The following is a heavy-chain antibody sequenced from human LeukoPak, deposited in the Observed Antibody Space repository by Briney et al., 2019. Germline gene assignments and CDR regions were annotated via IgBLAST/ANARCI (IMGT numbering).Heavy chain of an antibody. J-gene: IGHJ4*01. Sequence: SETLSLTCSVSDGSINTYFWSWIRQPAGKGLERIGRIDSSGTTSLNPSLKSRVTISQDKSKKQFSLKLSSVTAADTAVYYCATGGYSAWCDYWGHGTQVIVSS. CDR2: IDSSGTT. CDR3: ATGGYSAWCDY. CDR1: DGSINTYF. V-gene: IGHV4-4*07. D-gene: IGHD6-19*01.